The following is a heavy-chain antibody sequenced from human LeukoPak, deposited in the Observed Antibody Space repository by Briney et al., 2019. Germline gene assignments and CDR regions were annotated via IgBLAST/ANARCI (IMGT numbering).Heavy chain of an antibody. CDR3: ARDNGTYCGGDCYPNMNFDY. Sequence: GGSLRLSCAASGFTFSSYAMHWVRQAPGKGLEWVAVISYDGSNKYYADSVKGRFTISRDNSKNTLYLQMNSLRAEDTAVYYCARDNGTYCGGDCYPNMNFDYWGQGTLVAVSS. V-gene: IGHV3-30*04. J-gene: IGHJ4*02. D-gene: IGHD2-21*02. CDR1: GFTFSSYA. CDR2: ISYDGSNK.